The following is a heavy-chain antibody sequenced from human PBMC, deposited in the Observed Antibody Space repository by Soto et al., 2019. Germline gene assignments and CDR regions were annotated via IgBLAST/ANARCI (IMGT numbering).Heavy chain of an antibody. CDR3: AHSSGGKYYRWHFDS. CDR1: GFSLTTSGAG. D-gene: IGHD3-10*01. CDR2: ISWKDDK. J-gene: IGHJ4*02. Sequence: SGPTLVNPTQTLTLTCTYSGFSLTTSGAGVGWIRQPPGKALEWLALISWKDDKRYNPGLESRLTITKDTSKNQVILTLTNLDPVDQATYFCAHSSGGKYYRWHFDSWGQGTLDTVS. V-gene: IGHV2-5*01.